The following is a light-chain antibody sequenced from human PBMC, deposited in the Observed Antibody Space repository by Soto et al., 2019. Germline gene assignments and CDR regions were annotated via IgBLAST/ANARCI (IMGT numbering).Light chain of an antibody. CDR2: EGS. V-gene: IGLV2-23*01. CDR1: NSDVGSYNL. J-gene: IGLJ3*02. CDR3: CSYAGSSVWV. Sequence: QSVLTQPASVSGSPGHSITISCTGSNSDVGSYNLVSWYQQHPGQAPKLMIYEGSKRPSGVSNRLSGSKSGNTASLTISGLQAEDEADYYCCSYAGSSVWVFGGGTKVTVL.